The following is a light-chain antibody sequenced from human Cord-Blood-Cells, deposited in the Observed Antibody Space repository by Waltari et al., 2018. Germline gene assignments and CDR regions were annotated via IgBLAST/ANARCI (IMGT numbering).Light chain of an antibody. CDR3: QTWGTGTGV. Sequence: QLVLTQSPSASASLGASVKLTCTLSSGHSSYATAWPQQQPEKGPRYLMKLNSDGSHSKGDGIPDRFSGSSSGAERYLTISSLQSEDEADYYCQTWGTGTGVFGGGTKLTVL. CDR1: SGHSSYA. V-gene: IGLV4-69*01. J-gene: IGLJ2*01. CDR2: LNSDGSH.